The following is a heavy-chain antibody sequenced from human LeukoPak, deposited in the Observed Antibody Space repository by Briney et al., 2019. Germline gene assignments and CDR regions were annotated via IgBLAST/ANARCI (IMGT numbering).Heavy chain of an antibody. V-gene: IGHV3-23*01. CDR2: ISGSGGST. Sequence: GGSLRLSCAAYGFTFSSYAMSWVRQAPGKGLEWVSAISGSGGSTYYADSVKGRFTISRDNSKNTLYLQTNSLRVEDTAVYYCARDGCSSTSCPDWYFDLWGRGSLVTVSS. CDR3: ARDGCSSTSCPDWYFDL. CDR1: GFTFSSYA. J-gene: IGHJ2*01. D-gene: IGHD2-2*01.